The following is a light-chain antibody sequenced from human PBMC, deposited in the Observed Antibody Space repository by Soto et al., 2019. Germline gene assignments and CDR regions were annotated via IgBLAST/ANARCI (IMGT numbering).Light chain of an antibody. CDR3: QQYYSYPFA. CDR2: AAS. V-gene: IGKV1-8*01. CDR1: QGINTY. Sequence: AIRMTQSPSSFSASTGDRVTITCRASQGINTYMAWYQQKPGKAPKLLIYAASTLQSGVPSRFSGSGSGTDFTLTITSLQSEDFATYYCQQYYSYPFAFGPGTKVDIK. J-gene: IGKJ3*01.